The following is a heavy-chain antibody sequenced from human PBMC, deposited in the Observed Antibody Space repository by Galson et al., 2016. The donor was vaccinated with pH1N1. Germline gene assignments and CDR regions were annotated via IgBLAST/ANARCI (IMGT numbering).Heavy chain of an antibody. V-gene: IGHV3-74*01. CDR3: TAYNWGSPFDV. Sequence: SLRLSCAASGFTFNNYWMYWVRQAPGKGLVWVSRISPDGTDTRNADSVRGRFTITRDNSKNTLFLQMNSLGAEDTAMYYCTAYNWGSPFDVWGQGAMVTV. CDR2: ISPDGTDT. D-gene: IGHD7-27*01. J-gene: IGHJ3*01. CDR1: GFTFNNYW.